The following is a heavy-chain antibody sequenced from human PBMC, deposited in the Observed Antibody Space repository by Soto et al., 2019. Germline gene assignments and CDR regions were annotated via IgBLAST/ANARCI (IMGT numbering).Heavy chain of an antibody. J-gene: IGHJ4*02. D-gene: IGHD6-6*01. CDR1: GFTFSSYA. CDR3: AKDRDMYSSSSLIYYFDY. CDR2: ISGSGGST. V-gene: IGHV3-23*01. Sequence: GGSLRLSCAASGFTFSSYAMSWVRQAPGKGLEWVSAISGSGGSTYYADSVKGRFTISRDNSKNTLYLQMNSLRAEDAAVYYCAKDRDMYSSSSLIYYFDYWGQGTLVTVSS.